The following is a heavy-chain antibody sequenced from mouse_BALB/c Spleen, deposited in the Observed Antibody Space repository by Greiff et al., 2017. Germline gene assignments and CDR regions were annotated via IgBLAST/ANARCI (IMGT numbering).Heavy chain of an antibody. V-gene: IGHV3-8*02. CDR1: GDSITSGY. Sequence: EVKLMESGPSLVKPSQTLSLTCSVTGDSITSGYWNWIRKFPGNKLEYMGYISYSGSTYYNPSLKSRISITRDTSKNQYYLQLNSVTTEDTATYYCARNRYPHWYFDVWGAGTTVTVSS. J-gene: IGHJ1*01. CDR3: ARNRYPHWYFDV. CDR2: ISYSGST. D-gene: IGHD2-14*01.